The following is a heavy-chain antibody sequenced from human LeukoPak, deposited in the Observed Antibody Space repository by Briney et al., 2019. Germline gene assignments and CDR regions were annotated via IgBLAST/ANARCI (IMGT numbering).Heavy chain of an antibody. CDR3: ARRTGDNWFDP. D-gene: IGHD1/OR15-1a*01. Sequence: GESLKISCKGSGYSFPNYWIGWVRQMPGKGLEWMGIIYPGDSDTRYSPSFQGQVTISADKSISTAYLQWSNLKASDTAMYYCARRTGDNWFDPWGQGTLVTVSS. CDR2: IYPGDSDT. V-gene: IGHV5-51*01. J-gene: IGHJ5*02. CDR1: GYSFPNYW.